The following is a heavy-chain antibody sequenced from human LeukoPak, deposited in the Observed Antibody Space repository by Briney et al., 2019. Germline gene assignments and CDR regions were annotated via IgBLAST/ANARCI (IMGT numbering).Heavy chain of an antibody. J-gene: IGHJ6*02. CDR2: MNPNSGNT. Sequence: GASVKVSCKASGYTFTSCDINWVRQATGQGLEWMGWMNPNSGNTGYAQKFQGRVTMTRNTSISTAYMELSSLRSEDTAVYYCARDTMVRGVITGVYYYYGMDVWGQGTTVTVSS. CDR3: ARDTMVRGVITGVYYYYGMDV. D-gene: IGHD3-10*01. V-gene: IGHV1-8*01. CDR1: GYTFTSCD.